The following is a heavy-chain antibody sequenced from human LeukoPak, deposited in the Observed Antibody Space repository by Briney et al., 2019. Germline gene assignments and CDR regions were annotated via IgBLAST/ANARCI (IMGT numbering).Heavy chain of an antibody. V-gene: IGHV1-2*02. CDR2: INPNSGGT. Sequence: ASVKVSCKASGGTFSSYAISWVRQAPGQALEWMGWINPNSGGTNYAQDFHGRVTMTRDTSISTAYMELSRLRSDDTAVYYCARDRMGYYYDSSGYYPLDYWGQGTLVTVSS. CDR1: GGTFSSYA. J-gene: IGHJ4*02. D-gene: IGHD3-22*01. CDR3: ARDRMGYYYDSSGYYPLDY.